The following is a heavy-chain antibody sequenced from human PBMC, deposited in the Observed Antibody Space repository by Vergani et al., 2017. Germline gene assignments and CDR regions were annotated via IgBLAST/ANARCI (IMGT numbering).Heavy chain of an antibody. D-gene: IGHD3-16*01. J-gene: IGHJ6*02. Sequence: QVQLQESGPGLVKASQTLSLTCSVSGAYVGSGGYYWSWVRQRPGMGLDWIGYIYYSGTTYYNPSLESRLTISLDTSENHLSLKLTSVTAADTAVYYCVRDRPTFNYYYGMDVWGQGTTVTVSS. CDR3: VRDRPTFNYYYGMDV. CDR2: IYYSGTT. CDR1: GAYVGSGGYY. V-gene: IGHV4-31*03.